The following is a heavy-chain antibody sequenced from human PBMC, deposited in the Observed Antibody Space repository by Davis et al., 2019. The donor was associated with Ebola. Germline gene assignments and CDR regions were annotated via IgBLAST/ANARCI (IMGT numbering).Heavy chain of an antibody. CDR2: INWNGGST. CDR3: AREPTGNYYYFYGMDV. D-gene: IGHD4-11*01. J-gene: IGHJ6*04. V-gene: IGHV3-20*04. Sequence: GGSLRLSCAASGFTFDDYAMTWVRQAPGKGLEWVSGINWNGGSTGYVDSVKGRFTISRDNSKNTLHLQMNSLRVEDTAVYFCAREPTGNYYYFYGMDVWGKGTTVSVSS. CDR1: GFTFDDYA.